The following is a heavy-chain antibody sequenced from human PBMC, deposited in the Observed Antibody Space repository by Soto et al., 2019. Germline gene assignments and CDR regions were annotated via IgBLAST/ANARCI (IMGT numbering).Heavy chain of an antibody. CDR3: ATGDGYNYGFDY. V-gene: IGHV3-15*07. CDR1: GFTFTNAW. J-gene: IGHJ4*02. D-gene: IGHD5-12*01. Sequence: EVQLVESGGGLVKPGGSLKLSCAGWGFTFTNAWMNWVRQAPGKGLEWVGRIKSKYDGGTTDYTAPVKGRVTISRDDSKNTEYLQMNRLTTEDTAVYYCATGDGYNYGFDYWGQGTLVTVSS. CDR2: IKSKYDGGTT.